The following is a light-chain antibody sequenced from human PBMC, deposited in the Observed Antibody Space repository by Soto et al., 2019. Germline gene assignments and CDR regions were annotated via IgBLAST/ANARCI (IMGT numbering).Light chain of an antibody. CDR2: KTN. J-gene: IGLJ1*01. CDR1: ALPKQY. Sequence: SYELTQPPSVSVSPGQMARITCSGDALPKQYAYWYQQKPGQAPVLLIYKTNERPSGIPERFSGSSSGTTVTLTISGVQAEDEADYYCQSADKSGTHVFGTGTKLTVL. CDR3: QSADKSGTHV. V-gene: IGLV3-25*03.